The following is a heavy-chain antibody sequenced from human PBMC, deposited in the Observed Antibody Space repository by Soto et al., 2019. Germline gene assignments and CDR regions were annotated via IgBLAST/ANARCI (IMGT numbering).Heavy chain of an antibody. CDR1: GFTFISYA. CDR3: ARDKDVTMVRGVIPFDAFDI. J-gene: IGHJ3*02. D-gene: IGHD3-10*01. V-gene: IGHV3-64*01. Sequence: GSLRLSCAASGFTFISYAMHWVRQAPGKGLEYVSAISSNGGSTYYANSVKGRFTISRDNSKNTLYLQMGSLRAEDMAVYYCARDKDVTMVRGVIPFDAFDIWGQGTMVTVSS. CDR2: ISSNGGST.